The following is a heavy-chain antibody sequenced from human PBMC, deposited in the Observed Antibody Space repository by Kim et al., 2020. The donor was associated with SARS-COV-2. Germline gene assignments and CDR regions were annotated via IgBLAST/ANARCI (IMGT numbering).Heavy chain of an antibody. CDR1: GFTFSNYG. J-gene: IGHJ4*02. Sequence: GGSLRLSCAASGFTFSNYGMHWVRQAPGKGLEWVAVISYDGSNKYYADSVKGRFTISRDNSKNTLYLEVNSLRPDDTAVYYCAKAGIQTVYSSSVLWGQGTLVTVSS. V-gene: IGHV3-30*18. CDR2: ISYDGSNK. CDR3: AKAGIQTVYSSSVL. D-gene: IGHD6-13*01.